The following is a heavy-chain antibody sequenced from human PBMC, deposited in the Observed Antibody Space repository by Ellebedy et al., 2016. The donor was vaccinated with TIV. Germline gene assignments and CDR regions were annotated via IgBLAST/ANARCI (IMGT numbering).Heavy chain of an antibody. V-gene: IGHV1-2*02. D-gene: IGHD3-9*01. CDR2: INPNSGAT. J-gene: IGHJ5*02. Sequence: AASVKVSCKASGYTFTDYYMHWVRQAPGQGLEWMGWINPNSGATKYAQIFQGRVTMTRDTSINTAYMGLSRLTSDDTAIYYCARVTYDIFPTHPEPVGWFDPWGQGTLVTVSS. CDR1: GYTFTDYY. CDR3: ARVTYDIFPTHPEPVGWFDP.